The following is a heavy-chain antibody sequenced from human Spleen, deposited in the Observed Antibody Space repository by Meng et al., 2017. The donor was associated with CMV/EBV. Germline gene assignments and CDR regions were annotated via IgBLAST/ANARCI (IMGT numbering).Heavy chain of an antibody. D-gene: IGHD6-13*01. CDR2: ISYDGSNE. V-gene: IGHV3-30-3*01. CDR3: ARERMAAVDINWFDP. Sequence: GGSLRLSCAASGFTFSTYDMHWVRQAPGKGLEWVAFISYDGSNEYYADSVKGRFTISRDNSKNTLYLQMNSLRAEDTAVYYCARERMAAVDINWFDPWGQGTLVTVSS. J-gene: IGHJ5*02. CDR1: GFTFSTYD.